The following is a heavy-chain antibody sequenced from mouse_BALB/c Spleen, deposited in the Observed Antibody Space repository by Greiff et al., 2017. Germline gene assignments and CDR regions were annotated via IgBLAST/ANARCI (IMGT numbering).Heavy chain of an antibody. D-gene: IGHD1-1*01. CDR2: ISNGGGST. V-gene: IGHV5-12-2*01. Sequence: EVQVVESGGGLVQPGGSLKLSCAASGFTFSSYTMSWVRQTPEKRLEWVAYISNGGGSTYYPDTVKGRFTISRDNAKNTLYLQMSSLKSEDTAMYYCARHYYGSSYYAMDYWGQGTSVTVSS. CDR1: GFTFSSYT. CDR3: ARHYYGSSYYAMDY. J-gene: IGHJ4*01.